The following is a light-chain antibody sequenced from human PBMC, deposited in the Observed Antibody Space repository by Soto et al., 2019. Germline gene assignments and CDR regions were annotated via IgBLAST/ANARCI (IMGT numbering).Light chain of an antibody. CDR1: QGIRNS. J-gene: IGKJ4*01. CDR3: QKHSSLPFT. CDR2: AAS. V-gene: IGKV1-27*01. Sequence: DIQMTQSPSFLSASVGDRVTITCRASQGIRNSLAWYQHKPGKVPKLLIYAASTLYSGVSSRFSGSGSGTDFPLTIGSLQPEDVVVYFRQKHSSLPFTFGGGTKVEIK.